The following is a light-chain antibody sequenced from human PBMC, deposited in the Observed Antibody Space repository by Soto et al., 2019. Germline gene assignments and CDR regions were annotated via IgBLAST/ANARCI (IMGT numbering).Light chain of an antibody. CDR2: GAS. J-gene: IGKJ1*01. Sequence: EIGFSQSPGTLSLSPGEKATLSCRARQSVSSSYLAWYQQKPGQAPSLLIYGASSRATGIPDRFSGSGSGTDFTLTISRLEPEDFAVYYCQQYGSSPRTFGQGTKVDIK. CDR3: QQYGSSPRT. V-gene: IGKV3-20*01. CDR1: QSVSSSY.